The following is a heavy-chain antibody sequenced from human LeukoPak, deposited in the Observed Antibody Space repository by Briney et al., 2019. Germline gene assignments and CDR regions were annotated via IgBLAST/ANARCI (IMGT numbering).Heavy chain of an antibody. J-gene: IGHJ3*02. Sequence: SETLSLTCAVYGGSFSGYYWSWIRQPPGKGLEWIGEINHSGSTNYNPSLKSRVTISVDTSKNQFSLKLSSVTAADTAVYYCARGAGYSSSWYPLDAFDIWGQGTMVTVSS. CDR1: GGSFSGYY. CDR3: ARGAGYSSSWYPLDAFDI. V-gene: IGHV4-34*01. CDR2: INHSGST. D-gene: IGHD6-13*01.